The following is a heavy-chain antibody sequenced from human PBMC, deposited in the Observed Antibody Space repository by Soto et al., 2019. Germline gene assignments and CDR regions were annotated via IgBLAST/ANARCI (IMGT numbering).Heavy chain of an antibody. D-gene: IGHD4-17*01. CDR3: ARDGEVTTRNYFAY. CDR2: ISFDGNND. CDR1: GFAFSTYA. J-gene: IGHJ4*02. V-gene: IGHV3-30-3*01. Sequence: GGSLRLSCAASGFAFSTYAIHWVRQAPGKGLEWVAIISFDGNNDYFADSVKGRFTISRDNSKKMVYLQMNNLRGEDTGVYYCARDGEVTTRNYFAYWGQGTLVTVSS.